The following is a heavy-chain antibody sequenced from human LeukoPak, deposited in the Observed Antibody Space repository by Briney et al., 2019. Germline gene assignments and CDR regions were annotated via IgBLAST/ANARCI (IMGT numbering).Heavy chain of an antibody. V-gene: IGHV3-23*01. CDR3: AKGRTIDGYNYDY. CDR1: GFTFSSYA. Sequence: GGSLRLSCAASGFTFSSYAISWVRQAPGKGLEWVSAISGSGGSTYYADSVKGRFTISRDNSKNTLYLQMNSLRAEDTAVYYCAKGRTIDGYNYDYWGQGTLVTVSS. J-gene: IGHJ4*02. CDR2: ISGSGGST. D-gene: IGHD5-24*01.